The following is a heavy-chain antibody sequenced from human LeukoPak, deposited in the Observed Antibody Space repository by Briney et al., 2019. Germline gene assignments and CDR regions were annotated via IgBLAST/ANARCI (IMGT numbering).Heavy chain of an antibody. CDR2: IIPIFGTA. CDR3: ARGSLATTFDYYYMDV. D-gene: IGHD3-10*02. CDR1: GGTFSSYA. V-gene: IGHV1-69*05. J-gene: IGHJ6*03. Sequence: SVKVSCKASGGTFSSYAISWVRQAPGQGLEWMGGIIPIFGTANYAQKFQGRVTITTDESTSTAYMELSSLRSEDTAVYYCARGSLATTFDYYYMDVWGKETTVTVSS.